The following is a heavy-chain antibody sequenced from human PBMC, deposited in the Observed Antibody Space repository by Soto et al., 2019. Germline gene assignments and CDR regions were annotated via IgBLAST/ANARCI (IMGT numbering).Heavy chain of an antibody. D-gene: IGHD3-16*02. CDR3: ARGKLSDYVWGSYRYHFDY. Sequence: SETLSLTCAVYGGSFSGYYWGWIRQPPGKGLEWIGEINHSGSTNYNPSLKSRVTISVDTSKNQFSLKLGSVTAADTAVYYCARGKLSDYVWGSYRYHFDYWGQGTVVTVSS. V-gene: IGHV4-34*01. CDR2: INHSGST. J-gene: IGHJ4*02. CDR1: GGSFSGYY.